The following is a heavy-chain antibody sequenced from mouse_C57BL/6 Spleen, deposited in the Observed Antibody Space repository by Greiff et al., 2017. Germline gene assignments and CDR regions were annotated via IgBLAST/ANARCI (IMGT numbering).Heavy chain of an antibody. J-gene: IGHJ4*01. CDR2: ISDGGSYT. Sequence: EVQVVESGGGLVKPGGSLKLSCAASGFTFSSYAMSWVRQTPEKRLEWVATISDGGSYTYYPDNVKGRFTISRDNAKNNLYLQMSHLKSEDTAMYYCARHGNYSYAMDYWGQGTSVTVSS. D-gene: IGHD2-1*01. CDR1: GFTFSSYA. V-gene: IGHV5-4*01. CDR3: ARHGNYSYAMDY.